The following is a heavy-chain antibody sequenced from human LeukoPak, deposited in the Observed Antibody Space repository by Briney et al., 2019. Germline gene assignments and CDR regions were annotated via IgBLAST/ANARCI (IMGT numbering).Heavy chain of an antibody. CDR2: ISRGGDSP. Sequence: GGSLRLSCAASGFTFTSYGMSWVRQAPGKGLQWVSAISRGGDSPYYADSVKGRFTISRDNSRNTLYLQMNSLRAEDTAIYYCAKEVYGSGPYYLDYWGQGTLVTVSS. V-gene: IGHV3-23*01. D-gene: IGHD3-10*01. CDR1: GFTFTSYG. J-gene: IGHJ4*02. CDR3: AKEVYGSGPYYLDY.